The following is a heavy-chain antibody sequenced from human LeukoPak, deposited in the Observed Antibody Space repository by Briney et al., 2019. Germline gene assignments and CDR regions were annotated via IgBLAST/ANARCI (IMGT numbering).Heavy chain of an antibody. V-gene: IGHV4-30-4*01. CDR3: ARKRSEKPYYDFWSGYSYYFDY. CDR2: IYYSGST. Sequence: PSETLSLTCTVSGGSISSGDYYWSWIRQPPGKGLEWIGYIYYSGSTYYNPSLKSRVTISVDTSKNQFSLKLSSVTAADTAVYYCARKRSEKPYYDFWSGYSYYFDYWGQGTLVTVSS. D-gene: IGHD3-3*01. J-gene: IGHJ4*02. CDR1: GGSISSGDYY.